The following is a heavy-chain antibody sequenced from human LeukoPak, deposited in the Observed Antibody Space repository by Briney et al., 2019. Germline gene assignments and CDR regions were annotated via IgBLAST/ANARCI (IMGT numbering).Heavy chain of an antibody. CDR3: ARVRVILTTMASFSY. Sequence: GGSLRLSCTASEFTFTNYGMHWVRQAPGKGLEWVAVISNDGTEKYYADSVKGRFTISRDNSENTLYLQLNSLRPDDTAVYYCARVRVILTTMASFSYWGLGTLVTVSS. D-gene: IGHD3-9*01. CDR2: ISNDGTEK. J-gene: IGHJ4*02. V-gene: IGHV3-30-3*01. CDR1: EFTFTNYG.